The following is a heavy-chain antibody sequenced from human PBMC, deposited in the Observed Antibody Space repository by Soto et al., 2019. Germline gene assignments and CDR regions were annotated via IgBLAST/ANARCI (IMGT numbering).Heavy chain of an antibody. J-gene: IGHJ6*02. CDR2: ISGSGANT. CDR3: AKSPDFYYDGVDV. Sequence: EVQLLESGGGLVQPGGSQRLSCAASGFTFSGYAMTWVRQAPGKGLEWVSSISGSGANTYYADSGKGRFTISRDNSKNTLSLQMTSLRADDAAVYYCAKSPDFYYDGVDVWGQGTTVTVSS. CDR1: GFTFSGYA. V-gene: IGHV3-23*01.